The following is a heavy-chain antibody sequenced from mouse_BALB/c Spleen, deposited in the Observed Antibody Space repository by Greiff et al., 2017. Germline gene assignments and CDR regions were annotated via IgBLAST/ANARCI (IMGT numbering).Heavy chain of an antibody. CDR2: ISCYNGAT. V-gene: IGHV1S34*01. D-gene: IGHD2-4*01. CDR1: GYSFTGYY. Sequence: LVKTGASVKISCTASGYSFTGYYMHWVKQSHGKGLEWIGYISCYNGATSYNQKFQGKATFTVDPSSSTAYLPFNSLTSEDSAVYYCARDYDYDRRDYWGQGTSVTVSS. CDR3: ARDYDYDRRDY. J-gene: IGHJ4*01.